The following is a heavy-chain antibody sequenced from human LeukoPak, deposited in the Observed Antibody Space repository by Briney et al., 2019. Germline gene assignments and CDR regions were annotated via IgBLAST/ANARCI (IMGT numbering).Heavy chain of an antibody. CDR3: AKGDGNTQFVESHY. CDR1: GFTFSSYA. CDR2: VSGSGGRT. D-gene: IGHD6-6*01. Sequence: GGSLRLSCAASGFTFSSYAMSWIRQAPGKGLEWVSGVSGSGGRTHYADSVKGRFTISRDNSKNTLNIQMNSLRAEDTAIYYCAKGDGNTQFVESHYWGQGTLVTVSS. J-gene: IGHJ4*02. V-gene: IGHV3-23*01.